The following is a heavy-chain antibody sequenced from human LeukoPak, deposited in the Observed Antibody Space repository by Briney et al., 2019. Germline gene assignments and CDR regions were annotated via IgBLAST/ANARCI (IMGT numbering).Heavy chain of an antibody. J-gene: IGHJ4*02. Sequence: GGSLRLSCAASGFTFSSYWMHWVRQAPGKGLVWVSRINSDGSNTSYADSVKGRFTISRDNAKNTLYLQMNSLRAEDTAVYYCARDDSSGYYYYQGYWGQGTLVTVSS. CDR3: ARDDSSGYYYYQGY. V-gene: IGHV3-74*01. CDR2: INSDGSNT. CDR1: GFTFSSYW. D-gene: IGHD3-22*01.